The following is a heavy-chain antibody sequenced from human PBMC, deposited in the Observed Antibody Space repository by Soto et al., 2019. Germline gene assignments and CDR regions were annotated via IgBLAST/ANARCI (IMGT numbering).Heavy chain of an antibody. CDR1: GYSFTSYG. CDR2: ISANNGNK. J-gene: IGHJ4*02. V-gene: IGHV1-18*01. D-gene: IGHD6-13*01. CDR3: ARDLVQQLVDY. Sequence: QVQLVQSEAEVKKPDASVKVSCKASGYSFTSYGISWVRQAPGQGLEWMGWISANNGNKKYAQKLQGRVTMTTDTSTSTAYMELRSLRSDDTDVYYCARDLVQQLVDYWGKGTLVTVYS.